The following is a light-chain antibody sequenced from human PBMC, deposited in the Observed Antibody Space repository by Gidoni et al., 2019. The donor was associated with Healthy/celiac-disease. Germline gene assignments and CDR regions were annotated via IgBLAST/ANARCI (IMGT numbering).Light chain of an antibody. J-gene: IGKJ2*01. CDR1: QSVLYSSNNKNY. Sequence: DIVMTQSPDSLAVSLGARATINCKSSQSVLYSSNNKNYLAWYQKKPGQPPKLLIYWASTRESGVPDRLSGSGSGTDFTLTISSLQAEDVAVYYCQQYYSTPSFGQGTKLEIK. CDR3: QQYYSTPS. CDR2: WAS. V-gene: IGKV4-1*01.